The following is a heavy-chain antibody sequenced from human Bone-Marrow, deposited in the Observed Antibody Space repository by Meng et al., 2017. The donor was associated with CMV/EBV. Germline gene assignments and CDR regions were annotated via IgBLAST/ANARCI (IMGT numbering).Heavy chain of an antibody. CDR1: GFTFSDYY. CDR3: ARADCSSTSCYQGYYYGMDV. CDR2: ISSSGSTI. V-gene: IGHV3-11*04. D-gene: IGHD2-2*01. Sequence: GGSLRLSCAASGFTFSDYYMSWIRQAPGKGLEWVSYISSSGSTIYYADSVKGRFTISRDNAKNSLYLQMNSLRAEDTAVYYCARADCSSTSCYQGYYYGMDVWGRGTTVTFSS. J-gene: IGHJ6*02.